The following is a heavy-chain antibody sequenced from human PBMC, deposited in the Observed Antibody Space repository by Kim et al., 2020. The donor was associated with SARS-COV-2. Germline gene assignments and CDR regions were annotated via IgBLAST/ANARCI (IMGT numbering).Heavy chain of an antibody. Sequence: SVKVSCKASGGTFSSYAISWVRQAPGQGLEWMGGIIPFFGTANYAQKFHGRVTITADESTSTAYMELSSLRSEDTAVYYCASGVVAVSRSVSAWTWGQGTLVTVSS. V-gene: IGHV1-69*13. CDR1: GGTFSSYA. CDR2: IIPFFGTA. J-gene: IGHJ4*02. CDR3: ASGVVAVSRSVSAWT. D-gene: IGHD6-19*01.